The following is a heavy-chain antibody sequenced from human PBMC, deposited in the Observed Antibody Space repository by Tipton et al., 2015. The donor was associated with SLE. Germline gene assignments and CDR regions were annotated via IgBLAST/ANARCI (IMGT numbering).Heavy chain of an antibody. CDR3: ARGFTSGYSSSWYYFDY. CDR2: IYYSGST. CDR1: GGSISSSSYY. J-gene: IGHJ4*02. Sequence: TLSLTCTVSGGSISSSSYYWGWIRQPPGKGLEWIGSIYYSGSTYYNPSLKSRVTISVDTSKNQFSLKLSSVTAADTAVYYCARGFTSGYSSSWYYFDYWGQGTLVTVSS. D-gene: IGHD6-13*01. V-gene: IGHV4-39*07.